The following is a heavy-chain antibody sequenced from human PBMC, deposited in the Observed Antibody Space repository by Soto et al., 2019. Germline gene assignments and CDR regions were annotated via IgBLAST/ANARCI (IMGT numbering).Heavy chain of an antibody. CDR2: IIPIFGTA. V-gene: IGHV1-69*18. J-gene: IGHJ5*02. D-gene: IGHD3-22*01. CDR1: GGTFSSYA. Sequence: QVQLVQSGAEVKKPGSSVKVSCKASGGTFSSYAISWVRQAPGQGLEWMGRIIPIFGTANYAQKFQGRVTITADESTSTAYMELSSLGSEDTAVYYCARARLQNYYDSSGYPNWFDPWGQGTLVTVSS. CDR3: ARARLQNYYDSSGYPNWFDP.